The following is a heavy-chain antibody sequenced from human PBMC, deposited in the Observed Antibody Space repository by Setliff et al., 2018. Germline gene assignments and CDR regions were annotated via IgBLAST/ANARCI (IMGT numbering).Heavy chain of an antibody. D-gene: IGHD2-2*01. CDR3: ARGGGGYHAAS. Sequence: SETLSLTCSVSGASISSDGYYWSWIRQYPGKGLEWIGYIYYSGSTYYNPSLKSRVTISLDTSENQFSLELSSVTAADTAVYYCARGGGGYHAASWGQGILVTVSS. CDR1: GASISSDGYY. J-gene: IGHJ5*02. V-gene: IGHV4-31*03. CDR2: IYYSGST.